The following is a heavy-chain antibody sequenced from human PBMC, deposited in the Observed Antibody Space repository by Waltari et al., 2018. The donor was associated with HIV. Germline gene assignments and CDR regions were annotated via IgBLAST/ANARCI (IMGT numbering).Heavy chain of an antibody. CDR1: GVTFSRYW. CDR2: ISSDGRST. CDR3: VRDLLNIGVAGTV. Sequence: EVQLVESGGGLVQPGGSLRLSCAASGVTFSRYWMHWVGEVPGKGVVWVSRISSDGRSTTYADSVKGRFTISRDNAKSTLYLEMNSLGAEDTAVYYCVRDLLNIGVAGTVWGQGTMVTVSS. D-gene: IGHD6-19*01. J-gene: IGHJ3*01. V-gene: IGHV3-74*01.